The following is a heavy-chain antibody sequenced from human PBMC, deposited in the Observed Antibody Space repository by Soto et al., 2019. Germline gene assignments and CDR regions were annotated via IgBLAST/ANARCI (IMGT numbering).Heavy chain of an antibody. CDR1: GYTFTGYY. Sequence: ASVKVSCKASGYTFTGYYMHWVRQAPGQGLEWMGWINPNSGGTNYAQKFQGRVTMTRDTSISTAYMELSRLRSDDTAVYYCARELIVVVPAAIAAVDYWGQGTLVTVLL. D-gene: IGHD2-2*01. V-gene: IGHV1-2*02. CDR3: ARELIVVVPAAIAAVDY. CDR2: INPNSGGT. J-gene: IGHJ4*02.